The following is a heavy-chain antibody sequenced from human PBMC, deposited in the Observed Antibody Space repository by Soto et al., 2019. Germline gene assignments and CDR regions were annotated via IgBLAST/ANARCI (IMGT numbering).Heavy chain of an antibody. D-gene: IGHD3-22*01. J-gene: IGHJ6*02. CDR2: ISYDGSNK. V-gene: IGHV3-30*18. Sequence: VGSLRLSCAASGFTFSSYGMHWVRQAPGKGLEWVAVISYDGSNKYYADSVKGRFTISRDNSKNTLYLQMNSLRAEDTAVYYCAKDRLGYYDSSGYLPYYYGMDVWGQGTTVTVSS. CDR1: GFTFSSYG. CDR3: AKDRLGYYDSSGYLPYYYGMDV.